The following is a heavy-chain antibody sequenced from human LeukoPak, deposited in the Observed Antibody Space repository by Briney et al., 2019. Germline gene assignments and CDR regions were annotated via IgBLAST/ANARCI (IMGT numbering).Heavy chain of an antibody. D-gene: IGHD2-15*01. Sequence: GGSLRLSCAASGFTFRSYGMHWVRQAPGKGLEWVAFIRYDGSNKYYADSVKGRFTISRDNSRNTLYLQMNTLRAEDTAVYFCAKSPVSSCRGSFCYPFDYWGQGNLVTVSS. CDR3: AKSPVSSCRGSFCYPFDY. V-gene: IGHV3-30*02. J-gene: IGHJ4*02. CDR2: IRYDGSNK. CDR1: GFTFRSYG.